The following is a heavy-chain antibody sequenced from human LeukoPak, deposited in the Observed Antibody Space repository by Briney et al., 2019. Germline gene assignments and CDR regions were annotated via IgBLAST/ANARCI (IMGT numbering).Heavy chain of an antibody. CDR2: IDPSDSYT. Sequence: GESLRIFCQGSGYSFTSYWISWVRQMPGKRLEGMGRIDPSDSYTNYSPSFQGHVTISADKSISTAYLQWSSLKASDTAMYYCARHAITMVRGILDYWGQGTLVTVSS. V-gene: IGHV5-10-1*01. CDR3: ARHAITMVRGILDY. CDR1: GYSFTSYW. J-gene: IGHJ4*02. D-gene: IGHD3-10*01.